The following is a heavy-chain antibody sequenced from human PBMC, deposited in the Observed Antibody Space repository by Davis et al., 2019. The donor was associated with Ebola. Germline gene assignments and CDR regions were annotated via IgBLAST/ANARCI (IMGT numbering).Heavy chain of an antibody. Sequence: GESLKISCAASGFTFSSYGMHWVRQAPGKGLEWVAVISYDGSNKYYADSVKGRFTISRDNAKNSLYLQMNGLRAEDTAVYYCARAPNPGYYYYMDVWGKGTTVTVSS. CDR3: ARAPNPGYYYYMDV. CDR2: ISYDGSNK. D-gene: IGHD1-14*01. J-gene: IGHJ6*03. V-gene: IGHV3-30*12. CDR1: GFTFSSYG.